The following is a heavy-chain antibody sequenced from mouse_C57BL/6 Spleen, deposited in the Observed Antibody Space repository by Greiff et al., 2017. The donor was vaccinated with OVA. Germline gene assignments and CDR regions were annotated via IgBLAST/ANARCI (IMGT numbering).Heavy chain of an antibody. CDR2: ILPGSGST. Sequence: QVQLQQSGAELMKPGASVKLSCKATGYTFTGYWIEWVKQRPGHGLEWIGEILPGSGSTNYNEKFKGKATFTADTSSNTSYMQLSSLTTEDSDIYYCARRELNYYGSSYSYAMDYWGQGTSVTVSS. V-gene: IGHV1-9*01. CDR3: ARRELNYYGSSYSYAMDY. CDR1: GYTFTGYW. J-gene: IGHJ4*01. D-gene: IGHD1-1*01.